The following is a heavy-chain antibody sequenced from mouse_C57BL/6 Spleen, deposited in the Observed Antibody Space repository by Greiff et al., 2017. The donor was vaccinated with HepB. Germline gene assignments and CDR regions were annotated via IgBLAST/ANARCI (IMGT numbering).Heavy chain of an antibody. V-gene: IGHV3-6*01. CDR2: ISYDGSN. CDR1: GYSITSGYY. D-gene: IGHD2-10*02. J-gene: IGHJ2*01. Sequence: EVHLVESGPGLVKPSQSLSLTCSVTGYSITSGYYWNWIRQFPGNKLEWMGYISYDGSNNYNPSLKNRISITRDTSKNQFFLKLNSVTTEDTATYYCARDRGYGNYADYWGQGTTLTVSS. CDR3: ARDRGYGNYADY.